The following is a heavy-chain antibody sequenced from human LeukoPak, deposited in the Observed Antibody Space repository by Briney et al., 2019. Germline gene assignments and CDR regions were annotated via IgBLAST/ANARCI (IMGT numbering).Heavy chain of an antibody. D-gene: IGHD6-19*01. CDR3: VKDARRTSGRYYFDS. CDR1: GFTFSYYG. CDR2: ITDSGDST. Sequence: PGGSLRLSCTASGFTFSYYGMGWVRQAPGKGLEWVSCITDSGDSTYFADSMKGRFTISRDNSKNTLYLQMDSLRADDTAVYYCVKDARRTSGRYYFDSWGQGALVTVSS. J-gene: IGHJ4*02. V-gene: IGHV3-23*01.